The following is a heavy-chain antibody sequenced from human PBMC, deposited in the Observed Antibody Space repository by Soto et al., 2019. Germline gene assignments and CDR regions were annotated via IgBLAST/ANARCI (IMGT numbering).Heavy chain of an antibody. D-gene: IGHD1-26*01. CDR2: IIPDLGTT. CDR1: GGTISSNA. Sequence: PVEASSKAPGGTISSNAINWVRQAPEQGLEWMRGIIPDLGTTKYAQKFQGRVKVTADESTTTAYMELSSLRSEDTAVYSCARDLSGGTARFDYWGQGALVTVSS. CDR3: ARDLSGGTARFDY. J-gene: IGHJ4*02. V-gene: IGHV1-69*13.